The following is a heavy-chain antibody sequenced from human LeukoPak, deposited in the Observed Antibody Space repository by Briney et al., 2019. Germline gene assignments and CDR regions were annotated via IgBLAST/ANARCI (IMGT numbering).Heavy chain of an antibody. CDR3: AVFGELLYETYYFDY. J-gene: IGHJ4*02. V-gene: IGHV3-74*01. CDR1: GFTFSSYW. CDR2: INSDGSST. Sequence: PGGSLRLSCAASGFTFSSYWMHWVRQAPGKGLVWVSRINSDGSSTSYADSVKGRFTISRDNAKNTLYLQMNSLRAEDTAVYYCAVFGELLYETYYFDYWGQGTLVTVSS. D-gene: IGHD3-10*01.